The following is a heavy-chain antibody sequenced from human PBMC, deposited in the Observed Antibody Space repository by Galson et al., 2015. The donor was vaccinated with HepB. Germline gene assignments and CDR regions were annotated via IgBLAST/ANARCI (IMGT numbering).Heavy chain of an antibody. CDR1: GFTFTSST. CDR3: AASTHSSSWYSLFYYDAMDV. D-gene: IGHD6-13*01. Sequence: SVKVSCKASGFTFTSSTMQWVRQARGQRLEWIGWVVAGSDNTNYAHNFQERVPITRDMSTSTAYMELSSLRSEDTAVYYCAASTHSSSWYSLFYYDAMDVWGQGTTVTVSS. J-gene: IGHJ6*02. V-gene: IGHV1-58*02. CDR2: VVAGSDNT.